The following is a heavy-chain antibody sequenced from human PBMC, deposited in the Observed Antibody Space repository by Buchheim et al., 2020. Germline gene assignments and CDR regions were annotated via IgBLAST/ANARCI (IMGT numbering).Heavy chain of an antibody. V-gene: IGHV4-31*03. J-gene: IGHJ5*02. CDR2: IYYSGST. CDR3: ARYYISYCTNGVCHNWFDP. D-gene: IGHD2-8*01. CDR1: GGSISSGGYY. Sequence: QVQLQESGPGLVKPSQTLSLTCTVSGGSISSGGYYWSWIRQHPGKGLEWIGYIYYSGSTYYNPSLKSRVTISVDTSKNQFSLKLSSVTAADTAAYYCARYYISYCTNGVCHNWFDPWGQGTL.